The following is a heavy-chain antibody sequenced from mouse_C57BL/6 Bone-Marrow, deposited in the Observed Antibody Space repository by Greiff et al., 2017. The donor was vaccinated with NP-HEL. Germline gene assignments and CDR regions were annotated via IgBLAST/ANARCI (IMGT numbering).Heavy chain of an antibody. CDR3: ARLAPFAY. CDR2: ISNGGGST. V-gene: IGHV5-12*01. Sequence: EVKLVESGGGLVQPGGSLKLSCAASGFTFSDYYMYWVRQTPEKRLEWVAYISNGGGSTYYPDTVKGRFTISRDNAKNTLYLQMSRLKSEDTAMYYCARLAPFAYWGQGTLVTVSA. J-gene: IGHJ3*01. CDR1: GFTFSDYY.